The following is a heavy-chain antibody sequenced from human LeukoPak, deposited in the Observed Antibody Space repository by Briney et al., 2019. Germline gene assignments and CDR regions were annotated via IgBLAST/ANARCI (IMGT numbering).Heavy chain of an antibody. V-gene: IGHV3-9*01. J-gene: IGHJ1*01. CDR2: ISWNSGTI. D-gene: IGHD6-19*01. Sequence: GRSLRLSCAASGFTFDNYAMNWVRQVPGKGLEWISLISWNSGTIGYADSVKGRFTISRDNANNFLYLQMNSLRAEDTALYYCPRAYKDRSLAGKKEFFQHWGQGTLVTVSS. CDR1: GFTFDNYA. CDR3: PRAYKDRSLAGKKEFFQH.